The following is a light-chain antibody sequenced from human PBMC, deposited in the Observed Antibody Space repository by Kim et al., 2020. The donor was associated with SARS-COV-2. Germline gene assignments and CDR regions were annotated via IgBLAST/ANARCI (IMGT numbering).Light chain of an antibody. CDR2: GDN. V-gene: IGLV6-57*03. J-gene: IGLJ3*02. Sequence: GQSVTISCTRSGGTIASTYVHWYQQRPGAAPTTLIYGDNLRPSGVPDRFSGSIDSSSNSASLTISGLQTEDEADYYCQSYDTDKVVFGGGTQLTVL. CDR3: QSYDTDKVV. CDR1: GGTIASTY.